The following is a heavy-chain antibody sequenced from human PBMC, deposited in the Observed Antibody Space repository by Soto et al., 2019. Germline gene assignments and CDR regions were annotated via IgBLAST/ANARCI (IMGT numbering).Heavy chain of an antibody. Sequence: GGSLRLSCAASGFTFTNAWINWVRQAPGKGLEWVGRIKSKTDGGTTDYAEPVKGRFAISRDDSNNMVYLQMDSLKIEDTAVYYCTTDSYSTIIIVRFDYWGHGTLVTVSS. CDR1: GFTFTNAW. D-gene: IGHD3-22*01. CDR2: IKSKTDGGTT. J-gene: IGHJ4*01. CDR3: TTDSYSTIIIVRFDY. V-gene: IGHV3-15*07.